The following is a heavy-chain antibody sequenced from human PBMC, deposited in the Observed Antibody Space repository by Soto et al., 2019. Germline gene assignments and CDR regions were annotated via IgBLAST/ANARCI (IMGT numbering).Heavy chain of an antibody. CDR2: ISSSSSYI. Sequence: GGSLRLSCAASGFTFSSYSMNWLRHAPGNGLEWVSSISSSSSYIYYADSGKGRFTISRDNAKNSLYLQMNRLRAEDTAVYYCASDYPAVAVITLFAFDIWGQGTMVTVSS. J-gene: IGHJ3*02. CDR3: ASDYPAVAVITLFAFDI. V-gene: IGHV3-21*01. CDR1: GFTFSSYS. D-gene: IGHD3-22*01.